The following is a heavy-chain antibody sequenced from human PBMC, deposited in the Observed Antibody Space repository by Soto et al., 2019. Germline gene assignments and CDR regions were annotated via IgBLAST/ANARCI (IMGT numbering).Heavy chain of an antibody. CDR1: GYTFTCYG. CDR3: ARATNVRSSSWPH. CDR2: ISAYNGNT. J-gene: IGHJ4*02. D-gene: IGHD6-13*01. V-gene: IGHV1-18*01. Sequence: ASVKVSCKASGYTFTCYGSSWVRQAPGQGLEWMGWISAYNGNTNYAQKLQGRVTMTTDTSTSTAYMELRSLRSDDTAVYYCARATNVRSSSWPHWGKGTLVTVSS.